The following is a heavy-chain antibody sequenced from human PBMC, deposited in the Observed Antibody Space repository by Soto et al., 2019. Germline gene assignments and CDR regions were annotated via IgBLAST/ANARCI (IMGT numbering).Heavy chain of an antibody. V-gene: IGHV4-30-2*01. CDR2: IYHSGST. CDR1: CGSISSGGDS. CDR3: ARVPDR. Sequence: SETLSLTCAVSCGSISSGGDSWSWIRQPPGKGLEWIGYIYHSGSTYYNPSLKSRVTISVDRSKNQFSLKLSSVTAADTAVYYCARVPDRWGQGTRVTVS. J-gene: IGHJ5*02. D-gene: IGHD2-2*01.